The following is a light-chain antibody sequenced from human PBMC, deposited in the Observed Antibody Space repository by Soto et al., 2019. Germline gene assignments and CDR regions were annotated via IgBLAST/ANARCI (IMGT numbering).Light chain of an antibody. V-gene: IGKV1-12*01. Sequence: DIQMTQSPPSVSASVGDRVTITCRASQAINGWLSWYQQKPGKAPKLLISVASRLVSGVPSRFSGSGAGTEFSLTVTSLQPEDFATYYCQQAFRFPHTFGQGTRLEI. CDR1: QAINGW. CDR3: QQAFRFPHT. CDR2: VAS. J-gene: IGKJ2*01.